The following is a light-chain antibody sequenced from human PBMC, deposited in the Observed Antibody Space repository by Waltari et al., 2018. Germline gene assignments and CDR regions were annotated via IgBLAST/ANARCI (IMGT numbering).Light chain of an antibody. CDR2: GNS. J-gene: IGLJ3*02. Sequence: QSVLTQPPSVSGAPGQRVTISCTGSSSNIGAGYDVHWYQQLPGTAPKLLIYGNSNRPSGVPDRFSGSNSGASASLAITRLRAEDGADYYCQSYDSSLSGSVFGGGTKLTVL. CDR1: SSNIGAGYD. V-gene: IGLV1-40*01. CDR3: QSYDSSLSGSV.